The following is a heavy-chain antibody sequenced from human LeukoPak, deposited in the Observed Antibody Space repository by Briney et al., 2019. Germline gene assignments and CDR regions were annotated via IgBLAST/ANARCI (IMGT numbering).Heavy chain of an antibody. CDR1: GFRFNTFW. J-gene: IGHJ4*02. Sequence: GESLRLSCAASGFRFNTFWMSWVRQAPGKGLEWVANIKQDGSEKYYVDSVKGRFTISRDNAKNSLYLQMNSLRAEDTAVYYCARGQKYTSGYTVTELGSRYFDYWGQGALVTVSS. CDR2: IKQDGSEK. CDR3: ARGQKYTSGYTVTELGSRYFDY. D-gene: IGHD5-18*01. V-gene: IGHV3-7*01.